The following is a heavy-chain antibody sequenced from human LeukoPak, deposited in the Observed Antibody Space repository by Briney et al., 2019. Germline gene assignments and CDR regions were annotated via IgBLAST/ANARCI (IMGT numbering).Heavy chain of an antibody. D-gene: IGHD2-8*01. Sequence: ASVKVSCKASGYTFTSYDINWVRQATGQGLEWMGWMNPNSGNTGYAQKFQGRVTMTRNSSISTAYMELSSLRSEDTAVYYCARGYAMSKTFDYWGQGTLVTVSS. CDR3: ARGYAMSKTFDY. CDR2: MNPNSGNT. CDR1: GYTFTSYD. V-gene: IGHV1-8*01. J-gene: IGHJ4*02.